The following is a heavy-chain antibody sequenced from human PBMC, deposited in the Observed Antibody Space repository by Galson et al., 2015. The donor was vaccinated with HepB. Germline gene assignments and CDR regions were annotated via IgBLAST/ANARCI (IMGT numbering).Heavy chain of an antibody. CDR2: TFYRSQWYN. D-gene: IGHD1-7*01. J-gene: IGHJ4*02. CDR3: ARETRITGTTDY. V-gene: IGHV6-1*01. Sequence: CAISGDSVSSNIVAWNWIRQSPSRGLEWLGRTFYRSQWYNDYALSVKSRIAINPDTSKNQFSLHLNSVTPEDTAVYFCARETRITGTTDYWGQGTLVTVSS. CDR1: GDSVSSNIVA.